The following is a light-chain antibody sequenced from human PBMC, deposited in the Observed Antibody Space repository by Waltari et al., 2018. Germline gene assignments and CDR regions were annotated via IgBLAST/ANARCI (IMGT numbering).Light chain of an antibody. CDR2: DAS. Sequence: EIVLTQSPATLSLSPGARATLSCRASQSIRTYLAWYQHRPGQAPRLLIYDASNRATDIPARFSVSGSETDFTLTISSLQPEDFAVYYCQERSNWPGGAFGGGTTVEI. CDR1: QSIRTY. J-gene: IGKJ4*01. CDR3: QERSNWPGGA. V-gene: IGKV3-11*01.